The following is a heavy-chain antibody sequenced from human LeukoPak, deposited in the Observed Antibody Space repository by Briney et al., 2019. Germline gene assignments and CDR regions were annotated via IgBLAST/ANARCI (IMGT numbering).Heavy chain of an antibody. CDR1: GVSISSSY. CDR3: ARGYYDSSGYSNAFDI. J-gene: IGHJ3*02. D-gene: IGHD3-22*01. V-gene: IGHV4-59*01. Sequence: SETLSLTCSVSGVSISSSYWSWIRQPPGKRLEWIGFIHQNGNTNYNPSLKSLVTMSVDTSKNQFSLQMRSVTAADTAVYYCARGYYDSSGYSNAFDIWGQGTMVAV. CDR2: IHQNGNT.